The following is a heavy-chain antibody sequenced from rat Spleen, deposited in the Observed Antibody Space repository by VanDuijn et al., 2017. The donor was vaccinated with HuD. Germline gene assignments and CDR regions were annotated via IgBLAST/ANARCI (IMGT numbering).Heavy chain of an antibody. Sequence: QVQLKESGPGLVQPSQTLSLTCSVSGFSLSSYGVFWVRQPPGKGLEWLGIMWGNGNTNYDSVFKSRLNISRDTSKSQVFLMMNSLQTEDTAMYFCARNSVGIRNWGQGVMVTVSS. CDR2: MWGNGNT. D-gene: IGHD1-9*01. J-gene: IGHJ2*01. CDR3: ARNSVGIRN. CDR1: GFSLSSYG. V-gene: IGHV2-13*01.